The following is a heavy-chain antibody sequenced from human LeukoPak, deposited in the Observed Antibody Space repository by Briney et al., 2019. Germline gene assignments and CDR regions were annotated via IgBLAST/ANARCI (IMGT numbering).Heavy chain of an antibody. CDR3: TKGLGDSMGYYGRPIDY. CDR1: GFTFSNYA. Sequence: GGSLRLSCAASGFTFSNYAMNWVRQAPGKGLEWVSVISGSGGGTYYADSVEGRFTVSRDNSKNTLYVQLNSLRVDDTAVYYCTKGLGDSMGYYGRPIDYWGQGTLVTVSS. J-gene: IGHJ4*02. V-gene: IGHV3-23*01. CDR2: ISGSGGGT. D-gene: IGHD3-22*01.